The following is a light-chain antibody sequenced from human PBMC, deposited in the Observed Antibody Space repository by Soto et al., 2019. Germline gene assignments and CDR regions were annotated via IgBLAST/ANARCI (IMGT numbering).Light chain of an antibody. Sequence: DIQMTQSPSSLSASVGDRVTITCQASQDIGDHLNWYQQKPGKVPNLLIYTASIVETGVPSRFSGSGSGTYFTFTISSLQPEDIATYYCQQYDNVPTLTFGGGTKVEIK. V-gene: IGKV1-33*01. CDR1: QDIGDH. CDR2: TAS. CDR3: QQYDNVPTLT. J-gene: IGKJ4*01.